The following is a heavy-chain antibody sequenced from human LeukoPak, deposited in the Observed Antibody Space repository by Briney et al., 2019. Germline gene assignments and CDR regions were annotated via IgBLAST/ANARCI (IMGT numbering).Heavy chain of an antibody. V-gene: IGHV3-30*04. CDR2: ISYDGSNK. Sequence: GGSLRLSCAASGFTFSNYALHWVRQAPGKGLEWVAVISYDGSNKFYADSVRGRFTISRDNSKNTLFLQMNSLRPEDTAVYNCARLWRYSGGWYTNSGAFDIWGQGTMVTVSS. CDR3: ARLWRYSGGWYTNSGAFDI. CDR1: GFTFSNYA. D-gene: IGHD6-19*01. J-gene: IGHJ3*02.